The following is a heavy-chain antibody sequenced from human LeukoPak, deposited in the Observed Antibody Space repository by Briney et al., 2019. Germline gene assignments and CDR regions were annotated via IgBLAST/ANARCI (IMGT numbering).Heavy chain of an antibody. CDR1: GFTVSSNY. J-gene: IGHJ3*02. D-gene: IGHD2-15*01. CDR2: IYSGGST. V-gene: IGHV3-66*01. Sequence: GGSLRPSCAASGFTVSSNYMSWVRQAPGKGLEWVSVIYSGGSTYYADSVKGRFTISRDNSKNTLYLQMNSLRAEDTAVYYCARDLSLGYCSGGSCYPVDAFDIWGQGTMVTVSS. CDR3: ARDLSLGYCSGGSCYPVDAFDI.